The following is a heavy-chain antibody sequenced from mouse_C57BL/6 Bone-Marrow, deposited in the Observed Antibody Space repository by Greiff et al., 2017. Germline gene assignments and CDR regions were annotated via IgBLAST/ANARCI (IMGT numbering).Heavy chain of an antibody. CDR2: ISAGGSYT. CDR1: GFTFSSYA. CDR3: ARVRAGTGFAY. Sequence: EVQGVESGGGLVKPGGSLKLSCAASGFTFSSYAMSWVRQTPEKRLEWVATISAGGSYTYYPDNVKGRFTISRDNAKNNLYLQMSHLKSEDTAMYYCARVRAGTGFAYWGQGTLVTVSA. D-gene: IGHD4-1*01. J-gene: IGHJ3*01. V-gene: IGHV5-4*01.